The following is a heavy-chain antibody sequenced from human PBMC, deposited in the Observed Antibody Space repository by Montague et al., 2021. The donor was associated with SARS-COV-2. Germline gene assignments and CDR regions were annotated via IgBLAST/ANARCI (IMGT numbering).Heavy chain of an antibody. CDR2: IKQDGSEK. Sequence: SLRLSCAASGFTFSSYWMSWVRQAPGKGLEWVANIKQDGSEKYYXDSVKGRFTISRDNAKNSLYLQMNSLRAEDTAVYYCARDPDPAYAAFDIWGQGTMVTVSS. V-gene: IGHV3-7*01. CDR1: GFTFSSYW. CDR3: ARDPDPAYAAFDI. D-gene: IGHD3-16*01. J-gene: IGHJ3*02.